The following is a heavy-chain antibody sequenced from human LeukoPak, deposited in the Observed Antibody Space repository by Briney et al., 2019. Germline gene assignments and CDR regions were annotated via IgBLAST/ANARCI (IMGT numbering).Heavy chain of an antibody. D-gene: IGHD6-6*01. CDR3: ARGGAARPDF. CDR2: INQDGSEK. CDR1: GFTFSSYW. V-gene: IGHV3-7*01. Sequence: PGGSLRLSCAASGFTFSSYWMIWVRQAPGKGLEWVANINQDGSEKYYVDSVKGRFTISRDNAKNSLYLQMNSLRVEDTAVYYCARGGAARPDFWGQGTLVTVSS. J-gene: IGHJ4*02.